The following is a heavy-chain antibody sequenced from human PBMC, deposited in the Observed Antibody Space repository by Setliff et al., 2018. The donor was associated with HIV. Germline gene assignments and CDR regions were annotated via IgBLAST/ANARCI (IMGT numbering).Heavy chain of an antibody. J-gene: IGHJ4*02. CDR1: GYSFTTSW. V-gene: IGHV5-51*01. Sequence: GESLKISCKASGYSFTTSWIGWVRQMPGKGLEWMGIIFPADSDTTYSPSFQGQVTISADKSISTAYLQWSCLKASDTAMYYCARHGPMRDGYNHGAFDYWGQGTPVTSPQ. CDR3: ARHGPMRDGYNHGAFDY. CDR2: IFPADSDT. D-gene: IGHD5-12*01.